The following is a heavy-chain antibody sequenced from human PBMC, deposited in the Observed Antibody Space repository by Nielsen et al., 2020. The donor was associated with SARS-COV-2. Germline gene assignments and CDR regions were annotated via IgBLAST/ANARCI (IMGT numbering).Heavy chain of an antibody. CDR1: GYTFTSYG. Sequence: ASVKVSCKASGYTFTSYGISWVRQAPGQGLEWMGWISAYNGNTNYAQKFQERVTITRDMSTSTAYMELSSLRSEDTAVYYCAADSLGYYYDSSGYYYYGMDVWGQGTTVTVSS. CDR2: ISAYNGNT. D-gene: IGHD3-22*01. J-gene: IGHJ6*02. CDR3: AADSLGYYYDSSGYYYYGMDV. V-gene: IGHV1-18*01.